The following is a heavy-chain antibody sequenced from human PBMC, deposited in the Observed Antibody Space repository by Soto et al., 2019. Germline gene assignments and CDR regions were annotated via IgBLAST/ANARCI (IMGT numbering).Heavy chain of an antibody. J-gene: IGHJ4*02. CDR2: INAGNGNT. D-gene: IGHD3-3*01. Sequence: QVQLVQSGAEVKKPGASVKVSCKASGYTFTSYAMHWVRQAPGQRLEWMGWINAGNGNTKYSQKFQGRVTMTTDTSTSTAYMELRSLRSDDTAVYYCARDYVFWSAVGGGTFDYWGQGTLVTVSS. CDR3: ARDYVFWSAVGGGTFDY. V-gene: IGHV1-3*01. CDR1: GYTFTSYA.